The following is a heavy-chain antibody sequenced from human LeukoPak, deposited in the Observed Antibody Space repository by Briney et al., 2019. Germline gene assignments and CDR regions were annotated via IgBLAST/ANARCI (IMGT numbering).Heavy chain of an antibody. CDR3: ARHEKSGINYYFGMDV. D-gene: IGHD2-15*01. CDR2: IYPGESDT. J-gene: IGHJ6*02. CDR1: GYIFTTYW. V-gene: IGHV5-51*01. Sequence: GESLKISCKGSGYIFTTYWIGRVRQMPGKGLEWMGIIYPGESDTRYSPSFQGQVTISADKSISTAYLQWSSLKASDTAIYYCARHEKSGINYYFGMDVWGQGTTVTVSS.